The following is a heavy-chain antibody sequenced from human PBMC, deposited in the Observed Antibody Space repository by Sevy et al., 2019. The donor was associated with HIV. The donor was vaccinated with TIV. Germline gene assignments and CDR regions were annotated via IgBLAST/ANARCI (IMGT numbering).Heavy chain of an antibody. Sequence: ASVKVSCKASGYFFTGYYLHWVRQTPGQGLEWMGRINPNSGGTNYAQNFQGTVTMTRETSISTAYMELSRLRSDDTAVYYCARGGGYSSGWWTFDYWGQGTLVTVSS. D-gene: IGHD6-19*01. V-gene: IGHV1-2*06. CDR1: GYFFTGYY. J-gene: IGHJ4*02. CDR3: ARGGGYSSGWWTFDY. CDR2: INPNSGGT.